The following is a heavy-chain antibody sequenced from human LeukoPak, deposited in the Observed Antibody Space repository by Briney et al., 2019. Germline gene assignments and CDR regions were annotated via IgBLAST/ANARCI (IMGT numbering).Heavy chain of an antibody. D-gene: IGHD6-19*01. CDR1: GFTFSSYG. J-gene: IGHJ5*02. CDR3: AKVVRAVAGFVWGWFDP. CDR2: IRYDGGNK. V-gene: IGHV3-30*02. Sequence: GGSLRLSCAASGFTFSSYGMHWVRQAPGKGLEWVAFIRYDGGNKYYADSVKGRFTISRDNSKNTLYLQMNSLRAEDTAVYYCAKVVRAVAGFVWGWFDPWGQGTLVTVCS.